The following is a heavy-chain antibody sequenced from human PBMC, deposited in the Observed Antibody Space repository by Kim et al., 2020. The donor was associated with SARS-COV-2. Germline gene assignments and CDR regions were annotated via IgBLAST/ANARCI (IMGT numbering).Heavy chain of an antibody. J-gene: IGHJ4*02. Sequence: DYTGPVKGRSTISRDDSKTSLYLQMNSLKTEDTAVYYCARAGDSSGYYGYWGQGTLVTVSS. CDR3: ARAGDSSGYYGY. D-gene: IGHD3-22*01. V-gene: IGHV3-72*01.